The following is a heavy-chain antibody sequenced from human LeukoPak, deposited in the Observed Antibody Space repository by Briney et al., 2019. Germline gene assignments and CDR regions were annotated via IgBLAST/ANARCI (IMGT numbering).Heavy chain of an antibody. CDR2: MKHDGSEQ. CDR3: KSGGAAPGRFDY. V-gene: IGHV3-7*01. D-gene: IGHD1-26*01. CDR1: GFTFTTYW. Sequence: GGSLRLSCAASGFTFTTYWMSWMRQAPGKGLQWVANMKHDGSEQYYVDSVKGRFTISRDNAKNSLFLQMNSLGVEDTAVYYCKSGGAAPGRFDYWGQGARVTVSS. J-gene: IGHJ4*02.